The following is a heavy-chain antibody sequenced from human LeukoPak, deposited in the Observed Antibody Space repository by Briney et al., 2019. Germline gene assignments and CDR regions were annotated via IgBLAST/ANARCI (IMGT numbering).Heavy chain of an antibody. D-gene: IGHD2-2*01. Sequence: SETLSPTCAVSGYSISSSNWWGWIRQPPGKGLEWIGYIYYSGSTYYNPSLKSRVTMSVDTSKNQFSLKLSSVTAVDTAVYYCARMLCSSTSCYRVSWFDPWGQGTLVTVSS. CDR3: ARMLCSSTSCYRVSWFDP. CDR2: IYYSGST. V-gene: IGHV4-28*01. CDR1: GYSISSSNW. J-gene: IGHJ5*02.